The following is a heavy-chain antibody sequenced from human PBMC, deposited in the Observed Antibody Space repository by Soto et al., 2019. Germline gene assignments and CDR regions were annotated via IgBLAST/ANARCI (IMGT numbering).Heavy chain of an antibody. CDR3: ARHASGYYVS. V-gene: IGHV4-39*01. J-gene: IGHJ5*02. CDR2: IYYSGST. D-gene: IGHD3-3*01. Sequence: QLQLQESGPGLVKPSETLSLTCTVSGGSISSSEYYWGWIRQTPGKGLEWIGSIYYSGSTYYNPSLKSRVTISIASSKKQFSLKMTSVTATDTALYYCARHASGYYVSWGQGTLVTVSS. CDR1: GGSISSSEYY.